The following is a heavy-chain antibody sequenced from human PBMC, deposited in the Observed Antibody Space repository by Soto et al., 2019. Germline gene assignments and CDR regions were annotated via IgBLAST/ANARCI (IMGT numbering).Heavy chain of an antibody. Sequence: GASVKVSRKASGGTFSSYAISWVRQAPGQGLEWMGGIIPIFGTANYAQKCQGRVTITADESTSTAYMELSSLRSEDTAVYYCAREILAPPTYYYDSSGHSPFDPWGQGTLVTVSS. J-gene: IGHJ5*02. CDR2: IIPIFGTA. CDR1: GGTFSSYA. CDR3: AREILAPPTYYYDSSGHSPFDP. V-gene: IGHV1-69*13. D-gene: IGHD3-22*01.